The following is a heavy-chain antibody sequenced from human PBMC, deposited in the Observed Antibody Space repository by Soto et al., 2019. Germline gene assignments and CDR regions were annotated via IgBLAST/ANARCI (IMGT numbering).Heavy chain of an antibody. CDR2: ISSSGSTI. J-gene: IGHJ6*02. CDR1: GFTFSSYE. Sequence: PGGSLGLSCAASGFTFSSYEMNWVRQAPGKGLEWVSYISSSGSTIYYADSVKGRFTISRDNAKNSLYLQMNSLRAEDTAVYYCAREGSSGYYAGEDYYYYGMDVWGQGTTVTVSS. D-gene: IGHD3-22*01. CDR3: AREGSSGYYAGEDYYYYGMDV. V-gene: IGHV3-48*03.